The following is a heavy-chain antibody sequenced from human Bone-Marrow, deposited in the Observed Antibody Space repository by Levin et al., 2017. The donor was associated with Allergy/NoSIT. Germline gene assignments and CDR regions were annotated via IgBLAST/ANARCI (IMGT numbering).Heavy chain of an antibody. D-gene: IGHD2-15*01. CDR1: SASLRSGGYY. CDR3: ARDGGYCSGDPGCYYYAMDV. J-gene: IGHJ6*02. V-gene: IGHV4-31*03. Sequence: SETLSLTCTVSSASLRSGGYYWSWIRQHSGKGLEWIGYISYSGNTYYNPSLKSRVTISGDTSKNHFSLKLSSVTAADAAVYYCARDGGYCSGDPGCYYYAMDVWGQGTTVAVSS. CDR2: ISYSGNT.